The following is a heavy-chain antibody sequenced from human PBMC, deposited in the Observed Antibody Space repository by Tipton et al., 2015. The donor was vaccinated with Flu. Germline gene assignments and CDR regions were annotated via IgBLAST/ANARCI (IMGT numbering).Heavy chain of an antibody. V-gene: IGHV1-8*01. CDR2: MNPNSGNT. CDR1: GYTFTSYD. Sequence: QVQLVQSGAEVKKPGASVKVSCKASGYTFTSYDINWVRQATGQGLEWMGWMNPNSGNTGYAQKFQGRVTMTRNTSISTAYMELSRLRSEETAVYYCARRPGLAVAGSLGFQHWGQGTLVTVSS. D-gene: IGHD6-19*01. CDR3: ARRPGLAVAGSLGFQH. J-gene: IGHJ1*01.